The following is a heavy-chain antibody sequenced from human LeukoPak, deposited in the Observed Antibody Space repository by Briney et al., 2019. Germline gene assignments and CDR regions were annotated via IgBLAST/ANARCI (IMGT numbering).Heavy chain of an antibody. D-gene: IGHD1-26*01. V-gene: IGHV1-46*01. CDR1: GYTFTSYY. CDR3: ARDSPISGSYYGGLGY. J-gene: IGHJ4*02. Sequence: ASVKVSCRASGYTFTSYYMHWVRQAPGQGLEWTGIISPSGGSTSYAQKFQGRVTMTRDTSTSTVYMELSSLRSEDTAVYYCARDSPISGSYYGGLGYWGQGTLVTVSS. CDR2: ISPSGGST.